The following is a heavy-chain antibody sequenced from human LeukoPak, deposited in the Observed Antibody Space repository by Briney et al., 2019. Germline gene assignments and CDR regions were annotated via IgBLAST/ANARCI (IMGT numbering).Heavy chain of an antibody. D-gene: IGHD2-15*01. J-gene: IGHJ5*02. CDR1: GYTFTSYD. Sequence: ASVKVSCKASGYTFTSYDINWVRQATGQGLEWMGWMNPNSGNTGYAQKFQGRVTMARNTSISTAYMELSSLRSEDTAVYYCAGGPNCSGGSCYSSWFDPWGQGTLVTVSS. CDR3: AGGPNCSGGSCYSSWFDP. V-gene: IGHV1-8*01. CDR2: MNPNSGNT.